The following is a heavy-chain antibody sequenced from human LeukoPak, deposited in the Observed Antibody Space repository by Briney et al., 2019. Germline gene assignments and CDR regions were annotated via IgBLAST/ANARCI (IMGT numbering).Heavy chain of an antibody. CDR3: ARALGY. V-gene: IGHV4-34*01. CDR1: GGSFGGYY. J-gene: IGHJ4*02. CDR2: INHSGST. Sequence: KPSETLSLTCAVYGGSFGGYYWSWIRQPPGKGLEWIGEINHSGSTNYNPSLKSRVTISVDTSKNQFSLKLSSVTAADTAVYYCARALGYWGQGTLVTVSS.